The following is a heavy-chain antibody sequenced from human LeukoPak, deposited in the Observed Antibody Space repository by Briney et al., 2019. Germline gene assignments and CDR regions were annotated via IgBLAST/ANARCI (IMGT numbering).Heavy chain of an antibody. V-gene: IGHV3-30*18. J-gene: IGHJ4*02. D-gene: IGHD2-2*01. CDR2: ISYDGSNK. Sequence: GGSLRLSCAASGFTFSSYGMHWVRQAPGKGLEWVAVISYDGSNKYYADSVKGRFTISRDNSKNTLYLQMNSVRAEDTAVYYCAKGVVVVPAAGHYFDYWGQGTLVTVSS. CDR1: GFTFSSYG. CDR3: AKGVVVVPAAGHYFDY.